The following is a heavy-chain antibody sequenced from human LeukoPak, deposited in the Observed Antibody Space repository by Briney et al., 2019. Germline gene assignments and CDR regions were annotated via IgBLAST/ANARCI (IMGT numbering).Heavy chain of an antibody. CDR3: ARHTRDYGDYFDAFDL. CDR2: IYSGGNT. V-gene: IGHV3-53*01. CDR1: GFNVSSSY. J-gene: IGHJ3*01. Sequence: GGSLRLSCAASGFNVSSSYMSWVRQAPGKGLEWVSVIYSGGNTYYADSVKGRFTISRDNSKNTLYLQMNSLRAEDTAVYFCARHTRDYGDYFDAFDLWGQGTMVTVSS. D-gene: IGHD4-17*01.